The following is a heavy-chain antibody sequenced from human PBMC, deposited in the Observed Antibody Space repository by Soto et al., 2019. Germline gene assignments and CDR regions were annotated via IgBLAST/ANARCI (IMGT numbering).Heavy chain of an antibody. D-gene: IGHD1-26*01. CDR1: GFTFSDYG. CDR2: LSHHSYKK. Sequence: VGSLRLSCAASGFTFSDYGLHWVRQAPGRGLEWVAFLSHHSYKKYYAVSVKGRFTVSRDNSKNTLYLQMNSLRTEDTAVYYCAKDWVGGSNRYYLEYWGQGTPVTVSS. J-gene: IGHJ4*02. CDR3: AKDWVGGSNRYYLEY. V-gene: IGHV3-30*18.